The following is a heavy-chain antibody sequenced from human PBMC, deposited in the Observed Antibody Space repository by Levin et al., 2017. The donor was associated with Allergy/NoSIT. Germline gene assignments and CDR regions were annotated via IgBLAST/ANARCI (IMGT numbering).Heavy chain of an antibody. Sequence: GGSLRLSCVASGFTFGDYAMHWVRQAPGKGLEWVSGISWNSYSIGYADSVKGRFTISSDNARNSLYLQMISLRAEDTALYYCAKDTFWDYYGSSGYGYFQHWGRGTLVTVSS. CDR1: GFTFGDYA. CDR3: AKDTFWDYYGSSGYGYFQH. CDR2: ISWNSYSI. V-gene: IGHV3-9*01. D-gene: IGHD3-22*01. J-gene: IGHJ1*01.